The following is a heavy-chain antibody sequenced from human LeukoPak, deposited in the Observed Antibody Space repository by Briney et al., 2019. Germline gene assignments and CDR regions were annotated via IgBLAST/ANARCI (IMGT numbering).Heavy chain of an antibody. CDR1: GYTFTSYD. J-gene: IGHJ3*02. CDR3: ARDGYSSDWYPLDAFEI. Sequence: ASVKVSCKASGYTFTSYDINWVRQATGQGLEWMGWMNPNSGNTGYAQKFQGRVTMTRNTSISTAYMELSSLRSEDTAVYYCARDGYSSDWYPLDAFEIWGQGTMVTVSS. V-gene: IGHV1-8*01. D-gene: IGHD6-19*01. CDR2: MNPNSGNT.